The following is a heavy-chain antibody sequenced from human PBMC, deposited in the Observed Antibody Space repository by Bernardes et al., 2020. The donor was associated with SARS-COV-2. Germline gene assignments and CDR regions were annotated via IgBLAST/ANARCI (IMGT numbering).Heavy chain of an antibody. CDR2: ISGSGKDT. CDR3: AKEKGPIGLTWFDP. Sequence: GGSLRLSCAASGFTFNNYGMSWLRQTPGKGLEWVSGISGSGKDTYYADSVKGRFTIFRDNSMNTLYMQMTSLRVEDTAVYYCAKEKGPIGLTWFDPWGQGTRVIVSS. J-gene: IGHJ5*02. V-gene: IGHV3-23*01. CDR1: GFTFNNYG.